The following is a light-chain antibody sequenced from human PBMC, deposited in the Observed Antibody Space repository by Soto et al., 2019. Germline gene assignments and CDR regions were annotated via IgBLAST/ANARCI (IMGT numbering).Light chain of an antibody. J-gene: IGKJ5*01. Sequence: EVVLTQSPATLSLSPGERATLSCRASQSVGTCLAWYQQKPGQAPRLLIYDVSSRAPGIPARFSGSGSGTDFPLTISSLEPEDFAVYYCQQCNNWPAITFGQGTRLEIK. CDR2: DVS. CDR1: QSVGTC. CDR3: QQCNNWPAIT. V-gene: IGKV3-11*01.